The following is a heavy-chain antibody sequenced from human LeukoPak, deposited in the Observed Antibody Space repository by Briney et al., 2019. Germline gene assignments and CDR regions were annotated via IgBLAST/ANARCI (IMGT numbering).Heavy chain of an antibody. V-gene: IGHV3-11*04. CDR1: GFTFSDYY. J-gene: IGHJ4*02. CDR3: ARDDPYFFDY. Sequence: PGGSLRLSCAASGFTFSDYYMGWVRQAPGKALEWISYIGNRESTISYADSVNYADSVKGRFIISRDNAKNSLFLQMDSLRVEDTAVYFCARDDPYFFDYWGQGTLVTVSS. CDR2: IGNRESTISYADSV.